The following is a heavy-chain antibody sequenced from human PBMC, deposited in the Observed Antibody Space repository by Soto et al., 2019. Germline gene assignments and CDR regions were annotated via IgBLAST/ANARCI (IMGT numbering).Heavy chain of an antibody. CDR2: IYYSGST. Sequence: QLQLQESGPGLVKPSETLSLTCTVSGGSISSSSYYWGWIRQPPGKGLEWIGSIYYSGSTYYNPSLXXPXAXXVGTSQNPFSLKLSSVTAADTAVYYCANSGDYVGYWGQGTLVTVSS. CDR3: ANSGDYVGY. V-gene: IGHV4-39*01. CDR1: GGSISSSSYY. J-gene: IGHJ4*02. D-gene: IGHD4-17*01.